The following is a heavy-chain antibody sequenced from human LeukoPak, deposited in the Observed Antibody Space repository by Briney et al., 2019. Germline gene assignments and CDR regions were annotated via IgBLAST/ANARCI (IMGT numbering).Heavy chain of an antibody. J-gene: IGHJ2*01. V-gene: IGHV4-4*09. CDR2: IYTSGST. D-gene: IGHD2-2*01. Sequence: SETLSLTCTVSGGFISSYYWSWIRQPPGKGLEWIGYIYTSGSTNYNPSLKSRVTISVDTSKNQFSLKLSSVTAADTAVYYCARSPMGYCSSTSCYDYWYFDLWGRGTLVTVSS. CDR3: ARSPMGYCSSTSCYDYWYFDL. CDR1: GGFISSYY.